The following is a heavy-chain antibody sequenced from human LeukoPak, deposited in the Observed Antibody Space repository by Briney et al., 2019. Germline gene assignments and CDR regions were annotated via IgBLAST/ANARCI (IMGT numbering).Heavy chain of an antibody. CDR1: GFTFDDYA. V-gene: IGHV3-9*01. D-gene: IGHD3-10*01. J-gene: IGHJ4*02. Sequence: GGSLRLSCAASGFTFDDYAMHWVRQAPGKGLEWVSGISWNSGSIGYADSVKGRFTISRDNAKNSLYLQMNSLRVEDTALYYCAKDSGSGRLDYWGQGTLVTVSS. CDR2: ISWNSGSI. CDR3: AKDSGSGRLDY.